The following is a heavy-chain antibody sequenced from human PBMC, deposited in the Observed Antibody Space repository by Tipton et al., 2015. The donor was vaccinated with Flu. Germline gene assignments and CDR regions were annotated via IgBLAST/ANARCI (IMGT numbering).Heavy chain of an antibody. Sequence: GLVKPSETLSLTCSVSGGSIDNYYWSWIRQPAGKGLEWIGRIFSSGSTFYNPSLKNRVSMSVDTSRKQFSLKLSSVTAADTAVYYCAGYRPGALPLWGQGTLVTVSS. D-gene: IGHD3-16*02. CDR2: IFSSGST. CDR3: AGYRPGALPL. CDR1: GGSIDNYY. V-gene: IGHV4-4*07. J-gene: IGHJ4*02.